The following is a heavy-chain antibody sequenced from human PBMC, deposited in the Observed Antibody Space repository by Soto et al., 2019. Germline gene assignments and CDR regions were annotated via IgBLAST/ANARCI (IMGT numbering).Heavy chain of an antibody. J-gene: IGHJ4*02. CDR3: ARGSHLEWLNY. CDR2: ISSSSSTI. Sequence: GGSLRLSCAASGFTFSSYSMNWVRQAPEKGLEWVSYISSSSSTIYYADSVKGRFTISRDNAKNSLYLQMNSLRAEDTAVYYCARGSHLEWLNYWGQGTLVTVSS. CDR1: GFTFSSYS. D-gene: IGHD3-3*01. V-gene: IGHV3-48*01.